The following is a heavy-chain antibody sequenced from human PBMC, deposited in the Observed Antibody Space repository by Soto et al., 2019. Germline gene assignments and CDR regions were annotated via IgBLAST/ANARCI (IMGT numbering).Heavy chain of an antibody. D-gene: IGHD3-16*02. CDR2: IKQDGSDK. V-gene: IGHV3-7*01. Sequence: GGSLTLSCAASGFTFSRYWMTWVRQAPGKGLEWVANIKQDGSDKYYVVSVKGRFTISRDNAKNSLYLQMNSLRAEDTAVYYCVRDLDYDYIWGSYHLAGGDAFDIWGQGTMVTVSS. CDR3: VRDLDYDYIWGSYHLAGGDAFDI. J-gene: IGHJ3*02. CDR1: GFTFSRYW.